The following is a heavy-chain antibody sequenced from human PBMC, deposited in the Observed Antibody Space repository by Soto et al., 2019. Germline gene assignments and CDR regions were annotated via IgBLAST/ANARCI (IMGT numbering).Heavy chain of an antibody. Sequence: EVQLVESGGGLVQPGGSLTLSCAASGFTFSSYWMHWVRQTPGKGLVWVSRINTDGTTINYADSVKGRFTISRDNAKNTLYLQMNNLRAEDTALYYFARAGSYRFDYWGQGTLVTVSS. D-gene: IGHD3-10*01. CDR1: GFTFSSYW. CDR3: ARAGSYRFDY. V-gene: IGHV3-74*01. CDR2: INTDGTTI. J-gene: IGHJ4*02.